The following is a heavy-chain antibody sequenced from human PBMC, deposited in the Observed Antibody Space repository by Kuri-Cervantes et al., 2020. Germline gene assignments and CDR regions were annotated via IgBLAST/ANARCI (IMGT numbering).Heavy chain of an antibody. Sequence: LSLTCAASGFTFSSYGMHWVRQAPGKGLEWVAVIWYDGSNKYYADSVKGRFTISRDNSKNTLYLQMNSLRAEDTAVYYCARNLNERTNYYYYGMDVWGQGTTVTVSS. CDR3: ARNLNERTNYYYYGMDV. CDR1: GFTFSSYG. CDR2: IWYDGSNK. J-gene: IGHJ6*02. D-gene: IGHD1-1*01. V-gene: IGHV3-33*01.